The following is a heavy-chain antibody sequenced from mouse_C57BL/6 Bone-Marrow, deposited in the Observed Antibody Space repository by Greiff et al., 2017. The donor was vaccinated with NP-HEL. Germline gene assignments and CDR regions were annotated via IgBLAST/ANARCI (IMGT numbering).Heavy chain of an antibody. D-gene: IGHD4-1*01. CDR2: FYPRSGNT. V-gene: IGHV1-81*01. J-gene: IGHJ2*01. Sequence: QVQLKQSGAELARPGASVKLSCKASGYTFTSYGISWVKQRTGQGLEWIGEFYPRSGNTYYNEKFKGKATLTAYKSSSAAYMELRSLTYEDSAVYFCARKRRTGTPIDYWGQGTTLTVSS. CDR3: ARKRRTGTPIDY. CDR1: GYTFTSYG.